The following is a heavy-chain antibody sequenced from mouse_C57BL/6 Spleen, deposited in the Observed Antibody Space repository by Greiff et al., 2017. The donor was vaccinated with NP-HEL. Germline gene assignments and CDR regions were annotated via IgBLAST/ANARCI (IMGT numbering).Heavy chain of an antibody. Sequence: VKLMESGPGLVQPSQSLSITCTVSGFSLTSYGVHWVRQSPGKGLEWLGVIWRGGSTDYNAAFMSRLSITKDNSKSQVFFKMNSLQADDTAIYYCAKTHYSRDAMDYWGQGTSVTVSS. CDR3: AKTHYSRDAMDY. D-gene: IGHD1-1*01. V-gene: IGHV2-5*01. J-gene: IGHJ4*01. CDR1: GFSLTSYG. CDR2: IWRGGST.